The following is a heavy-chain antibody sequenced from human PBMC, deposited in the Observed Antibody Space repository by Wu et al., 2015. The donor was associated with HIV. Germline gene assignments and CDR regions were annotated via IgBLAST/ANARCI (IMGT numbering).Heavy chain of an antibody. CDR1: GYTFTTYY. Sequence: QVQLVQSGAEVKKPGASVKVSCKASGYTFTTYYMHWVRQAPGQGLEWMGIINPSIGSTSYAQKFQGRLTMTSDTSTSTLYMDLSGLKSEDTAVYYCARDLLPFPFPGGTQSGYFDYVGTTGPWSTVSS. CDR2: INPSIGST. CDR3: ARDLLPFPFPGGTQSGYFDY. D-gene: IGHD2-15*01. J-gene: IGHJ4*03. V-gene: IGHV1-46*03.